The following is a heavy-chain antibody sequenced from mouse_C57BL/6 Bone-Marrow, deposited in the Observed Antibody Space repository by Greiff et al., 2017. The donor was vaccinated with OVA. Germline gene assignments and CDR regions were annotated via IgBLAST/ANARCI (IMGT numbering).Heavy chain of an antibody. CDR1: GYTFTSYW. J-gene: IGHJ3*01. Sequence: QVQLQQPGAELVKPGASVKLSCKASGYTFTSYWMQWVKQRPGQGLEWIGEIDPSDSYTNYNQKFKGKATLTVDTSSSTAYMQLSGLTSEDSAVYYCAILTAYWGQGTLVTVSA. V-gene: IGHV1-50*01. D-gene: IGHD2-12*01. CDR2: IDPSDSYT. CDR3: AILTAY.